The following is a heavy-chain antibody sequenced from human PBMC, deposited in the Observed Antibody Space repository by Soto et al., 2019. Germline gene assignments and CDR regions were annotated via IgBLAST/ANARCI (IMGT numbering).Heavy chain of an antibody. D-gene: IGHD3-10*01. CDR2: SSPMVGAA. J-gene: IGHJ4*02. CDR1: VGTFNTYA. CDR3: AREVQVHTPAFVY. V-gene: IGHV1-69*19. Sequence: QVQLVQSGAEMKKPGSSVKVSCQSSVGTFNTYAMNWVRQAPGQGSEWMGDSSPMVGAANYAPKFQGRVTITADESTGTSYMQMSTWTSENTALYICAREVQVHTPAFVYRGQGTLVTVSS.